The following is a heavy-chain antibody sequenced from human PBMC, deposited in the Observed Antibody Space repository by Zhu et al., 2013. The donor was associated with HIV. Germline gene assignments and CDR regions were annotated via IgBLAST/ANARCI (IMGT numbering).Heavy chain of an antibody. CDR1: GGTFSSYA. CDR3: ARPPHYYDSSGYSAEYFQH. V-gene: IGHV1-69*01. D-gene: IGHD3-22*01. CDR2: IIPIFGTA. J-gene: IGHJ1*01. Sequence: QVQLVQSGAEVKKPGSSVKVSCKASGGTFSSYAISWVRQAPGQGLEWMGGIIPIFGTANYAQKFQGRVTITADESTSTAYMELSSLRSEDTAVYYCARPPHYYDSSGYSAEYFQHWGQGTLVTVSS.